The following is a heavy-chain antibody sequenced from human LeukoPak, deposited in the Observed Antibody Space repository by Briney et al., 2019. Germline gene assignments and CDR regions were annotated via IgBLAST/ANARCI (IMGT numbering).Heavy chain of an antibody. CDR2: IYHSGST. Sequence: PSETLSLTCVVHGVSFSNYYWSWIRQTPGKGLEWIGQIYHSGSTDYTPSLKSRVTISLDTSKNHFSLKLSSVTAADTAVYYCVRGGAVNGFDVWGQGTRVTVSS. CDR1: GVSFSNYY. V-gene: IGHV4-34*01. D-gene: IGHD6-19*01. J-gene: IGHJ3*01. CDR3: VRGGAVNGFDV.